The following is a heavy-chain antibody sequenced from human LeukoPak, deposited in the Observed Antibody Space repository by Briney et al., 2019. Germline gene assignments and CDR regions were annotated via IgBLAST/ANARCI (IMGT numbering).Heavy chain of an antibody. CDR2: ISGSGGST. CDR3: AKGEIYDFWSGYYSFDY. Sequence: HPGGSLRLSCTASGLTFIDAWMSWVRQAPGKGLEWVSAISGSGGSTYYADSVKGRFTISRDNSKNTLYLQMNSLRAEDTAVYYCAKGEIYDFWSGYYSFDYWGQGTLVTVSS. V-gene: IGHV3-23*01. D-gene: IGHD3-3*01. CDR1: GLTFIDAW. J-gene: IGHJ4*02.